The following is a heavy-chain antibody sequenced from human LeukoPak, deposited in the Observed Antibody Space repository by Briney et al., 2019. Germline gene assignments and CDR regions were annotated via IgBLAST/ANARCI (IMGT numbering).Heavy chain of an antibody. CDR2: IYHSGST. J-gene: IGHJ4*02. Sequence: SETLSLTCTVSGGSISSYYWSWIRQPPGKGLEWIGYIYHSGSTYYNPSLKSRVTISVDRSKNQFSLKLSSVTAADTAVYYCAREGNDFWSGYYRYWGQGTLVTVSS. CDR3: AREGNDFWSGYYRY. D-gene: IGHD3-3*01. CDR1: GGSISSYY. V-gene: IGHV4-59*12.